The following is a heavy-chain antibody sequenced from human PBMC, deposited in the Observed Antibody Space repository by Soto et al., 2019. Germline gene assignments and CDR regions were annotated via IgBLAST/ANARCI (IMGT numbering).Heavy chain of an antibody. Sequence: ASVKVSCKASGYTFTSYDINWVRQATGQGLEWMGWMNPNSGNTGYAQKFQGRVTMARNTSISTAYMALSSLRSEDTAVYYCASWQLQGGYYYYYGMDVWGQGTTVTVSS. CDR1: GYTFTSYD. J-gene: IGHJ6*02. D-gene: IGHD6-6*01. V-gene: IGHV1-8*01. CDR3: ASWQLQGGYYYYYGMDV. CDR2: MNPNSGNT.